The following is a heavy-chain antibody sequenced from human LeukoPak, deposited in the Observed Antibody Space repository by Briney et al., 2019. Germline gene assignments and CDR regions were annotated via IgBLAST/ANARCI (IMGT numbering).Heavy chain of an antibody. CDR1: GYILTSYW. CDR3: ARIEGSTFDY. J-gene: IGHJ4*02. V-gene: IGHV5-51*01. Sequence: GESLKISCKGSGYILTSYWIGWVRQMPGKGLEWMGIIYPGDSESKYNPSLQGQVTISADKSISTVYLQWSSLKASDTAIYYCARIEGSTFDYWGQGTLVTVSS. CDR2: IYPGDSES.